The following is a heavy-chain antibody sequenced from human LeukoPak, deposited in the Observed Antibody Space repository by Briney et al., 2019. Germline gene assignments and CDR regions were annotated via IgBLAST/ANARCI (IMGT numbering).Heavy chain of an antibody. CDR2: ISSNGGST. CDR1: GFXFSSYA. J-gene: IGHJ4*02. CDR3: VKPQPGGGFDY. V-gene: IGHV3-64D*09. Sequence: PGGSLRLSCSASGFXFSSYAMHWVRQAPGKGQEYVSAISSNGGSTYYADSVKGRFTISRDNSKNTLYLQMSSLRAEDTAVYYCVKPQPGGGFDYWGQGTLVTVSS. D-gene: IGHD1-14*01.